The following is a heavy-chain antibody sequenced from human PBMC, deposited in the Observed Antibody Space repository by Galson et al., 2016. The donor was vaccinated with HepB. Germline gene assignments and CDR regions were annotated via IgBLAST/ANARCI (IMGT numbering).Heavy chain of an antibody. V-gene: IGHV3-66*01. CDR3: ARDRRSSWGLNYFDY. D-gene: IGHD6-13*01. J-gene: IGHJ4*02. CDR1: GFTVSRNH. CDR2: IYNGGST. Sequence: SLRLSCAASGFTVSRNHMFWVRQAPGKGLEWVSVIYNGGSTYYSDSVRGRFTISRDNAKSSLYLQMNSLRAEDTAVYYCARDRRSSWGLNYFDYWGQGTLVTVFS.